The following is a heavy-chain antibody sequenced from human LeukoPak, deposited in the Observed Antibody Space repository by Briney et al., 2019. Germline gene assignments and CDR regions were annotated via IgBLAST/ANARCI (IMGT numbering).Heavy chain of an antibody. CDR2: INRNNGGT. CDR1: GCTFTGYY. J-gene: IGHJ4*02. CDR3: ARDWSGGAAAVYY. V-gene: IGHV1-2*02. Sequence: ASVKVSCEASGCTFTGYYMHWVRQAPGQGLEWMGWINRNNGGTNYAQKFQGRVTMTRDTSINTAYMELSRLRSDDTAVYYCARDWSGGAAAVYYWGQGTLVTVSS. D-gene: IGHD6-13*01.